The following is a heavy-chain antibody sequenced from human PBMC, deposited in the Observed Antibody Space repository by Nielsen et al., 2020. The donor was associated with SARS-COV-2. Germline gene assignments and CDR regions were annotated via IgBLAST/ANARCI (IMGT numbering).Heavy chain of an antibody. CDR2: ISWNSGSI. J-gene: IGHJ4*02. Sequence: SLKISCAASGFTFDDYAMHWVRQAPGKGLEWVSGISWNSGSIGYADSVKGRFTISRDNAKNSLYLQMNRLRAEDTALYYCAAVDTAMIFDYWGQGTLVTVSS. D-gene: IGHD5-18*01. V-gene: IGHV3-9*01. CDR1: GFTFDDYA. CDR3: AAVDTAMIFDY.